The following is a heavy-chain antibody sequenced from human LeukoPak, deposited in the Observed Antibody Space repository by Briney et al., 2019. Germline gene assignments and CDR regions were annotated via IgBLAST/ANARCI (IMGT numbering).Heavy chain of an antibody. D-gene: IGHD2-2*01. CDR2: IKQDGSEK. V-gene: IGHV3-7*01. Sequence: GGSLRLSCAASGFTFSSYWMSWVRQAPGKGLEWVANIKQDGSEKYYVDSVKGRFTISRDNAKNSLYLQMNSLRAEDTAVYYCAREYPAGRRPRSYYFDYWGQGTLVTVSS. J-gene: IGHJ4*02. CDR1: GFTFSSYW. CDR3: AREYPAGRRPRSYYFDY.